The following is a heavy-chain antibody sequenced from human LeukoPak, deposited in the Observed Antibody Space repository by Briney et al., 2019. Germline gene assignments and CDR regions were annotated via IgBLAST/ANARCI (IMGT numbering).Heavy chain of an antibody. D-gene: IGHD3-22*01. CDR2: ISAYNGNT. V-gene: IGHV1-18*01. CDR3: ARDRTMIVVGSFDY. Sequence: VASVKVSCKASGYTFTSYGISWVRQAPGQGLEWMGWISAYNGNTNYAQKLQGRVTMTTDTSTSTAYMELRSLRSDNTAVYYCARDRTMIVVGSFDYWGQGTLVTVSS. J-gene: IGHJ4*02. CDR1: GYTFTSYG.